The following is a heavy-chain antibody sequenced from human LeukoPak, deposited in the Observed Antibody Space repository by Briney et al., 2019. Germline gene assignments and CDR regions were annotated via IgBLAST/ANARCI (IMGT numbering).Heavy chain of an antibody. D-gene: IGHD3-10*01. J-gene: IGHJ4*02. V-gene: IGHV1-2*04. CDR1: GYTFTGYY. CDR3: AGDLDHYYGSGSDPLGPDY. Sequence: ASVKVSCKASGYTFTGYYMHRVRQAPGQGLEWMGWINPNSGGTNYAQKFQGWVTMTRDTSISTAYMELSSLRSEDTAVYYCAGDLDHYYGSGSDPLGPDYWGQGTLVTVSS. CDR2: INPNSGGT.